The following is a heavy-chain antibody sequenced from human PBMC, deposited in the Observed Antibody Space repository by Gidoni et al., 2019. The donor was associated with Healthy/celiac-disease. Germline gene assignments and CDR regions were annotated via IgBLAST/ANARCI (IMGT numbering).Heavy chain of an antibody. J-gene: IGHJ4*02. CDR2: INPNSGGT. CDR1: GYTITGYY. D-gene: IGHD6-19*01. Sequence: QVQLVQSGAEVKKPGASVKVSCKASGYTITGYYMHWVRQAPGQGLEWMVWINPNSGGTNYAQKFQGWVTMTRDTSISTAYMELSRLRSDDTAVYYCAIEFIAVAGTRRAFDYWGQGTLVTVSS. V-gene: IGHV1-2*04. CDR3: AIEFIAVAGTRRAFDY.